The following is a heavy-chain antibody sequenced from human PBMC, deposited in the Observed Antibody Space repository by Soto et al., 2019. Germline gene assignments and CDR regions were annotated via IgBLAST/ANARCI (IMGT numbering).Heavy chain of an antibody. J-gene: IGHJ5*02. CDR2: IIPIFGTA. CDR1: GGTFSSYA. Sequence: GASVKVSCKASGGTFSSYAISWVRQAPGQGLEWMGGIIPIFGTANYAQKFQGRVTITADESTSTAYMELSSLRSEDTAVYYCARGSDYDSSGYYYSWFDPWGQGTLVTVPS. CDR3: ARGSDYDSSGYYYSWFDP. V-gene: IGHV1-69*13. D-gene: IGHD3-22*01.